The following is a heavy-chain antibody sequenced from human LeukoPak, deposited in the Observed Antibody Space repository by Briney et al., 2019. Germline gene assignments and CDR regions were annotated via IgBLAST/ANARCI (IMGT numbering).Heavy chain of an antibody. Sequence: GGSLRLSCAASGFTFSSYAMSWVRQAPGKGLEWVSAIGGSGNNTHYADPVKGRFTISRDNSKNMVYMQMNSLRDEDTAVYYCAKGCIGGSCYSRWGQGTLVTVSS. CDR3: AKGCIGGSCYSR. V-gene: IGHV3-23*01. D-gene: IGHD2-15*01. CDR2: IGGSGNNT. J-gene: IGHJ4*02. CDR1: GFTFSSYA.